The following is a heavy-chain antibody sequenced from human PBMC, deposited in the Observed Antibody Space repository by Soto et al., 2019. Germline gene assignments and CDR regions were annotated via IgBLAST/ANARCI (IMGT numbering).Heavy chain of an antibody. J-gene: IGHJ6*02. CDR3: ATALRVFYYDSGVGGYFYYGMDV. V-gene: IGHV3-30*03. CDR2: ISYDGSKK. D-gene: IGHD3-10*01. Sequence: QVQLVESGGGVVQPGRSLRLSCAASGFTFSNYGMHWVRQAPGKGLEWVAVISYDGSKKYYADSVKGRFTISRDTSKNTLYLQMSSLRPDETAVYHCATALRVFYYDSGVGGYFYYGMDVWGQGTTVTVSS. CDR1: GFTFSNYG.